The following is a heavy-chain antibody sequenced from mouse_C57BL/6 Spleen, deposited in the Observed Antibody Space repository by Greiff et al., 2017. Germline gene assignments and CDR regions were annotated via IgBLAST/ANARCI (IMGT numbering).Heavy chain of an antibody. CDR1: GFTFSDYG. Sequence: DVKLVESGGGLVKPGGSLKLSCAASGFTFSDYGMHWVRQAPEKGLEWVAYISSGSSTIYYADTVKGRFTISRDNAKNTLFLQMTSLRSEDTAMYYCARSIFYGSSYGDAMDYWGQGTSVTVSS. D-gene: IGHD1-1*01. CDR2: ISSGSSTI. CDR3: ARSIFYGSSYGDAMDY. J-gene: IGHJ4*01. V-gene: IGHV5-17*01.